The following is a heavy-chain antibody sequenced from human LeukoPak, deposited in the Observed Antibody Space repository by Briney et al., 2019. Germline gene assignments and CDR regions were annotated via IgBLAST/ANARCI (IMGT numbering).Heavy chain of an antibody. CDR2: IYHSGGT. CDR3: AREANYYGSGSYFEGTFDY. Sequence: PSETLSLTCTVSVGSISSYYWCWIRQPPGKGLEWIGYIYHSGGTNYNPSLQSRITISVGTSKNEFSLKLTSVTAADTAVYYCAREANYYGSGSYFEGTFDYWGQGSLVTVSS. CDR1: VGSISSYY. J-gene: IGHJ4*02. D-gene: IGHD3-10*01. V-gene: IGHV4-59*01.